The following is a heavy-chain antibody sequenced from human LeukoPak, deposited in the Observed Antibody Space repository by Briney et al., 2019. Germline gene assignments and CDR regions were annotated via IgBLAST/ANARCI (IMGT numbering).Heavy chain of an antibody. D-gene: IGHD3-10*01. Sequence: SETLSLTCAVYGGSFSGYYWSWIRQPPGKGLEWIGEINHSGSTNYNPSLKSRVTISVDTSKNQFSLRLSSVTAADTAVYYCARLWFGELGWFDPWGQGTLVTVSS. CDR2: INHSGST. J-gene: IGHJ5*02. CDR3: ARLWFGELGWFDP. V-gene: IGHV4-34*01. CDR1: GGSFSGYY.